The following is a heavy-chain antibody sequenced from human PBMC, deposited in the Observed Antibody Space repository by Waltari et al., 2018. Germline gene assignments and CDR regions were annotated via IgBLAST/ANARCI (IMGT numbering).Heavy chain of an antibody. V-gene: IGHV3-30-3*01. Sequence: QVQLVESGGGVVQPGRSLRLSCAASGFTFSSYAMHWVRQAPGKGLEWVAVISYDGSNKYYAVSVKGRFTISRDNSKNTLYLQMNSLRAEDTAVYYCARDRYYYYMDVWGKGTTVTISS. CDR2: ISYDGSNK. J-gene: IGHJ6*03. CDR3: ARDRYYYYMDV. CDR1: GFTFSSYA.